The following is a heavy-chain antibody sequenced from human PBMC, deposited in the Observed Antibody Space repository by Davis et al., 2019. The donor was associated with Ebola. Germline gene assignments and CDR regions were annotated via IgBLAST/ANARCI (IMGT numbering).Heavy chain of an antibody. V-gene: IGHV3-21*01. Sequence: PGGSLRLSCAASGFTFSSYSMNWVRQAPGKGLEWVSAISGSGGSTYYADSVKGRFTISRDNAKNSLYLQMNSLRAEDTAVYYCARAAPPLDAFDIWGQGTMVTVSS. CDR1: GFTFSSYS. D-gene: IGHD6-13*01. J-gene: IGHJ3*02. CDR3: ARAAPPLDAFDI. CDR2: ISGSGGST.